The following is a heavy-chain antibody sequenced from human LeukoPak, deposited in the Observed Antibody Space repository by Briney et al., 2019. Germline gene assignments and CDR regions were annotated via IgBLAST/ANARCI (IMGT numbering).Heavy chain of an antibody. V-gene: IGHV4-30-4*01. D-gene: IGHD3-10*01. J-gene: IGHJ4*02. CDR2: IYYSGST. Sequence: SETLSLTCTVSGGSISSGDYYWSWLRQPPGKGLEWIGYIYYSGSTYYSPSLKSRVTISVDTSKNQFSLKLSSVTAADTAVYYCARSKAFGELFALDYWGQGTLVTVSS. CDR3: ARSKAFGELFALDY. CDR1: GGSISSGDYY.